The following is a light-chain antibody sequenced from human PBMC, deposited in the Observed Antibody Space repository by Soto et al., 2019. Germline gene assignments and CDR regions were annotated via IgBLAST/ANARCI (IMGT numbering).Light chain of an antibody. CDR2: DIN. CDR1: GSNIGNNY. J-gene: IGLJ2*01. Sequence: QSVLTQPPSVSAAPGQRVTISCSGSGSNIGNNYVSWYQQLPGTAPKHLIYDINKRPSGIPDRFSGSKSGTSATLGITGLQTGDEADYYCGTWDSSLSAVVFGAGTKLTVL. V-gene: IGLV1-51*01. CDR3: GTWDSSLSAVV.